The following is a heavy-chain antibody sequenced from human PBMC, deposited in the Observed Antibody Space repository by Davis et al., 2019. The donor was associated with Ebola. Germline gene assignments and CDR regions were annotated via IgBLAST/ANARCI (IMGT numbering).Heavy chain of an antibody. D-gene: IGHD6-6*01. Sequence: PGGSLRLSCVASVFTFSNYWMYWVRQAPGEGLMCVSRINSDGTFTTYADSVKGRFTITRDNAKNTLYLQMNSLRAEDTAVYYCARVLAARPWYFDLWGRGTLVTVSS. CDR1: VFTFSNYW. CDR2: INSDGTFT. CDR3: ARVLAARPWYFDL. V-gene: IGHV3-74*01. J-gene: IGHJ2*01.